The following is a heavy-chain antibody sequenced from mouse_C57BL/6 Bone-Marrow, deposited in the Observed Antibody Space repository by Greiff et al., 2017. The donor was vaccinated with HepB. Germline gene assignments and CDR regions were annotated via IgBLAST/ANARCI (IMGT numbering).Heavy chain of an antibody. D-gene: IGHD2-1*01. CDR1: GFTFTDYY. CDR2: IRNKANGYTT. CDR3: ASLYGNYGAMDY. Sequence: VQLKESGGGLVQPGGSLSLSCAASGFTFTDYYMSWVRQPPGKALEWLGFIRNKANGYTTEYSASVKGRFTISRDNSQIILYLQMNALRAEDSATYYCASLYGNYGAMDYWGQGTSVTVSS. V-gene: IGHV7-3*01. J-gene: IGHJ4*01.